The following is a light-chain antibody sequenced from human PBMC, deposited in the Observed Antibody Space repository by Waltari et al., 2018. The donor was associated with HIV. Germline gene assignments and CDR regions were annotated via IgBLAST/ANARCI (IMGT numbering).Light chain of an antibody. V-gene: IGLV2-11*01. CDR2: DVS. J-gene: IGLJ2*01. Sequence: QSALTQPRSVSGSPGQSVHISCTGNSSDVGGYNYVSWYQQHPGKAPKLLFYDVSKRAPGVPYRFSCSKSGNTASLTISGLHAEDEADYYCCLYSGSYVFGGGTKLTVL. CDR3: CLYSGSYV. CDR1: SSDVGGYNY.